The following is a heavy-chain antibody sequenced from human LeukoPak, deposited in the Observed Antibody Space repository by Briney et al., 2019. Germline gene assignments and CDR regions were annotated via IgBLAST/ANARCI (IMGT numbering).Heavy chain of an antibody. V-gene: IGHV3-23*01. J-gene: IGHJ5*02. D-gene: IGHD4-23*01. Sequence: GGSLRLSCAASGFIFSSHGMSWVRQAPGKGLEWVSGISGSDSITYYTDSVKGRFTISRDISKNTLYLQMKSLRVEDTAVYYCAKDYGGWTNWFDPWGQGTLVTVSS. CDR2: ISGSDSIT. CDR1: GFIFSSHG. CDR3: AKDYGGWTNWFDP.